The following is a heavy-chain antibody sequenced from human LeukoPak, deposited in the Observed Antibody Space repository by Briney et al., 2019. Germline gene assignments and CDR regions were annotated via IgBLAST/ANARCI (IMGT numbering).Heavy chain of an antibody. D-gene: IGHD3-10*01. J-gene: IGHJ3*02. CDR3: ARERRITMVRGVIRGAFDI. CDR2: IWYDGSNK. V-gene: IGHV3-33*08. CDR1: GFTFSSYG. Sequence: PGGSLRLSCAASGFTFSSYGMHWVRQAPGKGLEWVAVIWYDGSNKYYADSVKGRFTISRDNSKNTLYLQMNSLRAEDTAVYYCARERRITMVRGVIRGAFDIWGQGTMVTVSS.